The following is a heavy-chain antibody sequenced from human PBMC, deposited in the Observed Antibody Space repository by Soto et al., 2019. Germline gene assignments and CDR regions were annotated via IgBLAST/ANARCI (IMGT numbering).Heavy chain of an antibody. D-gene: IGHD5-18*01. V-gene: IGHV1-2*02. J-gene: IGHJ6*02. Sequence: ASVKVSCKASGYTFTGYYMHWVRQAPGQGLEWMGWINPNSGGTNYAQKFQGRVTMTRDTSISTAYMELSRLRSDDTAVYYCARDWVDTAIQGHYYYYYGMDVWGQGTTVTISS. CDR2: INPNSGGT. CDR3: ARDWVDTAIQGHYYYYYGMDV. CDR1: GYTFTGYY.